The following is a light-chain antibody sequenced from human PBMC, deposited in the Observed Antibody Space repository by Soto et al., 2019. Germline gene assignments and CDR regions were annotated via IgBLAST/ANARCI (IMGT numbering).Light chain of an antibody. CDR1: SSDIGGYNY. J-gene: IGLJ2*01. CDR2: DVT. CDR3: CSYTSSSTLV. Sequence: HSALTQPASVSGSPGQSIIISCSGTSSDIGGYNYVSWYQQHPGKAPKLMIYDVTNRPSGVSNRFSGSKSGITASLTISGLQAEDEADYYCCSYTSSSTLVFGGGTKLTVL. V-gene: IGLV2-14*03.